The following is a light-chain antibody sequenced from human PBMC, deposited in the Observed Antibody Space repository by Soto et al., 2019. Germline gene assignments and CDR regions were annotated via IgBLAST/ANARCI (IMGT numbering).Light chain of an antibody. J-gene: IGLJ1*01. V-gene: IGLV2-14*03. CDR2: DVT. Sequence: QSALTHPASVSGSPGQSITISCPGTSSDVGGFNYVSWYQQHPGKAPKLMIYDVTNRPSGVSYRFSGSKSGNTASLTISGLQAEDEADYYCNSYTSRSTYVFGTGTKVTVL. CDR3: NSYTSRSTYV. CDR1: SSDVGGFNY.